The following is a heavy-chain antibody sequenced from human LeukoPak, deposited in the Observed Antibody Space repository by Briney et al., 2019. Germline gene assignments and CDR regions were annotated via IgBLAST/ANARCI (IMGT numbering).Heavy chain of an antibody. CDR1: GFTFSSYS. D-gene: IGHD3-16*02. J-gene: IGHJ5*02. V-gene: IGHV3-21*01. CDR3: ARGPARLRLGELSLDPSP. CDR2: ISSSSSYI. Sequence: GGSLRLSCAASGFTFSSYSMNWVRQAPGKGLEWVSSISSSSSYIYYADSVKGRFTISRDNAKNSLYLQMNSLRAEDTAVYCCARGPARLRLGELSLDPSPWGQGTLVTVSS.